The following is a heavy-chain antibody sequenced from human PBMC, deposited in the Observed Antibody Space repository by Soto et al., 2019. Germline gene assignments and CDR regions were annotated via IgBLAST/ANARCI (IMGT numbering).Heavy chain of an antibody. D-gene: IGHD2-15*01. J-gene: IGHJ4*02. CDR3: ARGGYCSGGSCYHVN. CDR2: IIPILGIA. CDR1: GGTFSSYT. V-gene: IGHV1-69*02. Sequence: QVPLVQSGAEVKKPGSSVKVSCKASGGTFSSYTISWVRQAPGQGLEWMGRIIPILGIANYAQKFQGRVTITADKSTSTAYMELSSLRSEDTAVYYCARGGYCSGGSCYHVNWGQGTLVTVSS.